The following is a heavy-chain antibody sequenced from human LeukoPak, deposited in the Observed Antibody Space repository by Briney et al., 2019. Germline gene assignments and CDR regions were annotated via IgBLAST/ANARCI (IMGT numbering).Heavy chain of an antibody. CDR3: ARDRGITLLRGDY. CDR1: GFTFSSYS. CDR2: ISRSGDTI. V-gene: IGHV3-48*04. J-gene: IGHJ4*02. D-gene: IGHD3-10*01. Sequence: GGSLRLSCAASGFTFSSYSMNWVRQAPGKGLEWVSYISRSGDTIHYADSVKGRFTISRDNAKNSLYLQINSLRAEDTAVYYCARDRGITLLRGDYWGQGTLVTVSS.